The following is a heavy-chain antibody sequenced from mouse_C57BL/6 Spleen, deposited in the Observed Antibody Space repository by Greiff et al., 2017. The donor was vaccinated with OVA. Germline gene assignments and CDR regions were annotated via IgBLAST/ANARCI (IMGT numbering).Heavy chain of an antibody. D-gene: IGHD3-2*01. CDR2: INPSSGYT. V-gene: IGHV1-7*01. J-gene: IGHJ4*01. Sequence: QVQLKQSGAELAKPGASVKLSCKASGYTFTSYWMHWVKQRPGQGLEWIGYINPSSGYTKYNQKFKDKATLTADKSSSTAYMQLSSLTYEDSAVYYCASLQTAHYAMDYWGQGTSVTVSS. CDR1: GYTFTSYW. CDR3: ASLQTAHYAMDY.